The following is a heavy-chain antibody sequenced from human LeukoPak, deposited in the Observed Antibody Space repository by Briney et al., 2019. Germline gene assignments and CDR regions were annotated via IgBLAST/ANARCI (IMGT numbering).Heavy chain of an antibody. CDR1: GFTVSSNY. V-gene: IGHV3-53*01. D-gene: IGHD3-9*01. Sequence: GGSLRLSCAASGFTVSSNYMSWVRQAPGKGLEWVSVIYSGGSTYYADSVKGRFTISRDNSKITLYLQMNSLRAEDTAVYYCAREALDILTGYSLYYFDYWGQGTLVTVSS. CDR2: IYSGGST. J-gene: IGHJ4*02. CDR3: AREALDILTGYSLYYFDY.